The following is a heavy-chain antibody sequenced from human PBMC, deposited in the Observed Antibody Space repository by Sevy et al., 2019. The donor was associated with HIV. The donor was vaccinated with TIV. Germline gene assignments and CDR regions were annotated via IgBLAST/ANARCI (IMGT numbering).Heavy chain of an antibody. Sequence: ASVKVSCKTSGYMFTDYYIHWVRQAPGQGFEWMGWINPNSGATAYAQIFQDRVTVTRDTSITTSYMELTRLRSDDTAVYYCATHGLFDYCSLLDYWGEGTLVSVSS. D-gene: IGHD3-10*02. CDR1: GYMFTDYY. CDR2: INPNSGAT. CDR3: ATHGLFDYCSLLDY. J-gene: IGHJ4*02. V-gene: IGHV1-2*02.